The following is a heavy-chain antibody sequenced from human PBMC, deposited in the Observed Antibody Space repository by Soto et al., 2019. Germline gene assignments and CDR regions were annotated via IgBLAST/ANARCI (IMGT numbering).Heavy chain of an antibody. V-gene: IGHV3-48*03. CDR2: ISSSGSTI. CDR1: GFTFSSYA. Sequence: PGGSLRLSCSASGFTFSSYAMNWVRQAPGKGLEWVSYISSSGSTIYYADSVKGRFTISRDNAKNSLYLQMNSLRAEDTAVYYCARVGSSGWYYFDYWGQGTLVTVSS. J-gene: IGHJ4*02. CDR3: ARVGSSGWYYFDY. D-gene: IGHD6-19*01.